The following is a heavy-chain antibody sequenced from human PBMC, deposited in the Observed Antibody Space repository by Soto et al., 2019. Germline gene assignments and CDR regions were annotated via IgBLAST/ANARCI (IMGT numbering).Heavy chain of an antibody. CDR1: GGSISSSSYY. D-gene: IGHD2-8*01. CDR3: APIVRWHGWFDP. CDR2: IYYSGST. V-gene: IGHV4-39*01. J-gene: IGHJ5*02. Sequence: QLQLQESGPGLVKPSETLSLTCTVSGGSISSSSYYWGWIRQPPGKGLEWIGSIYYSGSTYYNPSLKSRVTISVDTSKNQCSLKLSSVTAADTAVYYCAPIVRWHGWFDPWGQGTLVTVSS.